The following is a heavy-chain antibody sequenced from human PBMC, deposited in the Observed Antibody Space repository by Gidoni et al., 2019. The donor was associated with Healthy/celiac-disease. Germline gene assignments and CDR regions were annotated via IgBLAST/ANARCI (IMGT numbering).Heavy chain of an antibody. CDR1: GFTFSSYG. J-gene: IGHJ6*02. Sequence: QVQLVASGGGVVQPGRSLRLSCAASGFTFSSYGMHWVRQAPGKGLEWVAVISYDGSNKYYADSVKGRFTISRDNSKNTLYLQMNSLRAEDTAVYYCAKQGRIVGDYLDYYYYYGMDVWGQGTTVTVSS. CDR2: ISYDGSNK. D-gene: IGHD1-26*01. V-gene: IGHV3-30*18. CDR3: AKQGRIVGDYLDYYYYYGMDV.